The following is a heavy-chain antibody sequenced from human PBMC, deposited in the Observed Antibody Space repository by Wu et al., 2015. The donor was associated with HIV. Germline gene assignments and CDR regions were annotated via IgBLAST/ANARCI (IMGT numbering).Heavy chain of an antibody. D-gene: IGHD6-19*01. CDR3: ARGIAVTPMANWFDP. V-gene: IGHV1-18*01. Sequence: QVQLVQSGPEVKNPGASVKVSCKAFGYTFTSYGVSWVRQAPGQGLEWMGWISADNINTHYAQKLQGRVTLTTDTSTSTAYMELRSLRSDDTAVYYCARGIAVTPMANWFDPWGRNLVTVS. J-gene: IGHJ5*01. CDR2: ISADNINT. CDR1: GYTFTSYG.